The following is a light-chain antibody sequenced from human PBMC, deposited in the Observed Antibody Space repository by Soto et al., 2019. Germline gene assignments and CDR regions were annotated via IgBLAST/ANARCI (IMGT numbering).Light chain of an antibody. Sequence: EVVLTQSPATLSLSPGERATLSCRASETVRTFVDWYQQKPGQAPRLLIYGASNRATGIPARFSGSGSGTEFALTISSLQSEDFAVYYCQQYNNWPGTFGQGTKLEI. J-gene: IGKJ2*01. CDR3: QQYNNWPGT. CDR1: ETVRTF. V-gene: IGKV3D-15*01. CDR2: GAS.